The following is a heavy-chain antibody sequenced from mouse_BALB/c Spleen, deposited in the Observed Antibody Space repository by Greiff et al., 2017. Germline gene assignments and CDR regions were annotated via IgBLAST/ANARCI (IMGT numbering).Heavy chain of an antibody. CDR1: GYTFTSYT. V-gene: IGHV1-4*01. Sequence: QVQLKESGAELARPGASVKMSCKASGYTFTSYTMHWVKQRPGQGLEWIGYINPSSGYTNYNQKFKDKATLTADKSSSTAYMQLSSLTSEDSAVYYCARSGFTFFDYWGQGTTLTVSS. D-gene: IGHD1-1*01. CDR3: ARSGFTFFDY. CDR2: INPSSGYT. J-gene: IGHJ2*01.